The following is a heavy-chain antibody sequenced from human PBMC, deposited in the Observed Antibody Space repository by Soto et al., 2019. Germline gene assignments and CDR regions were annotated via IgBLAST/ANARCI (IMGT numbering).Heavy chain of an antibody. J-gene: IGHJ6*02. CDR3: ARDRQFSHPRGGMDV. CDR1: GFTFSSYA. CDR2: ISGTGYNT. Sequence: LRLSCAASGFTFSSYAMNWVRQAPGKGLEWVSAISGTGYNTYYADSLKGRFTISRDNSKNTLSLQMNSLRAEDTAVYYCARDRQFSHPRGGMDVWGQGTTVTVSS. D-gene: IGHD3-10*01. V-gene: IGHV3-23*01.